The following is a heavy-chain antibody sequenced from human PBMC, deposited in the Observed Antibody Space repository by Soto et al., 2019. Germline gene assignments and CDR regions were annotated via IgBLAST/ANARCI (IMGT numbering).Heavy chain of an antibody. D-gene: IGHD3-3*01. J-gene: IGHJ4*02. CDR1: GFTFSSYW. CDR3: AGAGQYYDFWSGYYEGGYFDY. CDR2: IKQDGSEK. Sequence: GGSLRLSCAASGFTFSSYWMSWVRQAPGKGLEWVANIKQDGSEKYYVDSVKGRFTISRDNAKNSLYLQMNSLRAEDTAVYYCAGAGQYYDFWSGYYEGGYFDYWGQGTLVTVSS. V-gene: IGHV3-7*03.